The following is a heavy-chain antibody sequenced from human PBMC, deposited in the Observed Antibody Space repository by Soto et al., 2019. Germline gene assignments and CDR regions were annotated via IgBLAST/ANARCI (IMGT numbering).Heavy chain of an antibody. D-gene: IGHD3-10*01. J-gene: IGHJ4*02. CDR1: GYTFTGYY. CDR3: ARGSPLMVRGKFDY. Sequence: QVQLVQSGAEVKKPGASVKVSCKASGYTFTGYYMHWERQAPGQGLEWMGWINPNSGATNYAQKFQGWVTMTRDTSITTAYMELSRLRSDDTAVYYCARGSPLMVRGKFDYWGQGTLVTVSS. V-gene: IGHV1-2*04. CDR2: INPNSGAT.